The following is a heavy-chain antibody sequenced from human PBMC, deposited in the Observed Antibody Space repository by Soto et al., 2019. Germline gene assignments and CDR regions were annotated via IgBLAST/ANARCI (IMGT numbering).Heavy chain of an antibody. J-gene: IGHJ4*02. D-gene: IGHD3-22*01. CDR3: ATGYYDSSGYPKGHSYVPLPFDY. Sequence: ASVKVSCKVSGYTLTELSMHWVRQAPGKGLEWMGGFDPEDGETIYAQKFQGRVTMTEDTSTDTAYMELSSLRSGDTAVYYCATGYYDSSGYPKGHSYVPLPFDYWGQGTLVTVSS. CDR1: GYTLTELS. CDR2: FDPEDGET. V-gene: IGHV1-24*01.